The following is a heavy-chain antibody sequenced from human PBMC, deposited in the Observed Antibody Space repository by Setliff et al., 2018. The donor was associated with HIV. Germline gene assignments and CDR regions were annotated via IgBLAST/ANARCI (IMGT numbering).Heavy chain of an antibody. Sequence: GGSLRLSCAASGFTFSNYAMNWVRQAPGKGLEWVSTISGSDDNTYYADSVKGRFTISRDNAKNTLYLQMNSLRAEDTAVYYCARGPGYLTDFWGPGILVTVSS. V-gene: IGHV3-23*01. J-gene: IGHJ4*02. CDR3: ARGPGYLTDF. CDR2: ISGSDDNT. D-gene: IGHD2-15*01. CDR1: GFTFSNYA.